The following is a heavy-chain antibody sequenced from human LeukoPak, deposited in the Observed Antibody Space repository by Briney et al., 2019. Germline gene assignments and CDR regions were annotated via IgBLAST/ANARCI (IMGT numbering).Heavy chain of an antibody. J-gene: IGHJ5*02. CDR2: ISGTGAST. CDR3: AQEWTIIVFISEIT. CDR1: GFTFSSYG. Sequence: PGGSLRLSCAASGFTFSSYGVSWVRQAPGKGLEWVSGISGTGASTYYADSVKGRFTISRDNSRNTLDLQMNSLRAEDTAVYYCAQEWTIIVFISEITWGQGILVTVSS. D-gene: IGHD3-22*01. V-gene: IGHV3-23*01.